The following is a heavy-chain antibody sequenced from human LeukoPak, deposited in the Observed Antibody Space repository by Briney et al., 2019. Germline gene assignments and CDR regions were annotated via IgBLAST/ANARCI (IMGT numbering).Heavy chain of an antibody. V-gene: IGHV3-21*01. CDR1: GFTFSSYA. D-gene: IGHD2-2*01. J-gene: IGHJ4*02. CDR2: ISSSSSTI. Sequence: GGSLRLSCAASGFTFSSYAINWVRQAPGKGLDWVSSISSSSSTIYYADSVKGRFTISRDNAKNSLYLQMNSLRAEDTALYYCARGDCTTTSCYLFDYWGQGTLVTVSS. CDR3: ARGDCTTTSCYLFDY.